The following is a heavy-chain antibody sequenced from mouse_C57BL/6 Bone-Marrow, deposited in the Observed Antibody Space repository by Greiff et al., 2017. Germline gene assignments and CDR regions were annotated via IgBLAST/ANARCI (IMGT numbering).Heavy chain of an antibody. D-gene: IGHD1-1*01. J-gene: IGHJ4*01. CDR3: VRGTTVVADVYAMDY. CDR1: GFTFNTYA. CDR2: IRSKSSNYAT. V-gene: IGHV10-3*01. Sequence: EVQLVESGGGLVQPKGSLKLSCAASGFTFNTYAMHWVRQAPGKGLEWVARIRSKSSNYATYYADSVKDRFTISRDDSQSMLYLQMNNLKTEDTAMYYCVRGTTVVADVYAMDYWGQGTSVTVSS.